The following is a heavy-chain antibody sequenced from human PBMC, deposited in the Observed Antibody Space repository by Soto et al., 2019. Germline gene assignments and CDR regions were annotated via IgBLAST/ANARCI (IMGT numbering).Heavy chain of an antibody. CDR2: ISGSGGTT. D-gene: IGHD6-13*01. Sequence: EVQLLEAGGGLVQLGESLRLSCAASGFTFGSYAMSWVRQAPGRGLEWVSGISGSGGTTYYADSVKGRFTISRDNSRKTLYLQMNSLRGDDTAVYYCAKAPKGNYYYGLDVW. J-gene: IGHJ6*01. CDR3: AKAPKGNYYYGLDV. V-gene: IGHV3-23*01. CDR1: GFTFGSYA.